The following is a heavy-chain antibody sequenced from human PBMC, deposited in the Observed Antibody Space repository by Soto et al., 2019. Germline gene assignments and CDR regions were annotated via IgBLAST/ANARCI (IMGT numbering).Heavy chain of an antibody. V-gene: IGHV3-33*08. Sequence: PGGSLRLSCAASGFTFSSYGMHWVRQAPGKGLEWVAVIWYDGSDRYYADSVKCRFTISRDNSKNTLYLQMNSLRAEDTSVSYCALPWYSYYFDLWGQGTFVTVSS. D-gene: IGHD1-1*01. J-gene: IGHJ4*02. CDR1: GFTFSSYG. CDR2: IWYDGSDR. CDR3: ALPWYSYYFDL.